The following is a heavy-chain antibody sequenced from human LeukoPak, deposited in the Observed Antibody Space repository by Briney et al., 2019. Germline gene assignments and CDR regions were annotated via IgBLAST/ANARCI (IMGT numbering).Heavy chain of an antibody. CDR3: AREYGYYDFWSDYYRPHYFDS. D-gene: IGHD3-3*01. CDR1: GFTFSTYG. J-gene: IGHJ4*02. V-gene: IGHV3-33*01. CDR2: IWYDGSKK. Sequence: GGSLRLSCEASGFTFSTYGFHWVRQAPGKGLEWVAIIWYDGSKKFYADSVKGRFTISRDNSKNTLYLQMNSLRAEDTAVYYCAREYGYYDFWSDYYRPHYFDSWGQGTLVTVSS.